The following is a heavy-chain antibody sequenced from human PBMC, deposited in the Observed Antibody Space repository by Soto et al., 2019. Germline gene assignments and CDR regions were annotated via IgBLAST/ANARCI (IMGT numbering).Heavy chain of an antibody. CDR2: INPKNGDT. CDR3: ARDRGKSSSWPIDF. J-gene: IGHJ4*02. CDR1: GYIFPDYY. V-gene: IGHV1-2*04. D-gene: IGHD6-13*01. Sequence: ASVKVSCKTSGYIFPDYYIHWVRQAPGQGLEWMGYINPKNGDTTYEQKFQGWVTMTRDTSVNTAYIDLRSLRFNDTAVYYCARDRGKSSSWPIDFGGQGTQVTV.